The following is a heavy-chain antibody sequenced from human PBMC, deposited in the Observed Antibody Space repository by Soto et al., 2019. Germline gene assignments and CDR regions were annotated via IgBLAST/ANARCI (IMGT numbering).Heavy chain of an antibody. CDR1: GDSMSSSDYY. D-gene: IGHD6-19*01. CDR2: IYYSGST. V-gene: IGHV4-39*01. Sequence: SETLSLTCAVSGDSMSSSDYYWGWIRHPPGKGLEWIGSIYYSGSTYYNPSLQSRVAISVDTSKNQFSLKLKSVTAADTAIYYCARRTVNIRTFYSGLRTLCYDYWGQGAPVTVSS. J-gene: IGHJ4*02. CDR3: ARRTVNIRTFYSGLRTLCYDY.